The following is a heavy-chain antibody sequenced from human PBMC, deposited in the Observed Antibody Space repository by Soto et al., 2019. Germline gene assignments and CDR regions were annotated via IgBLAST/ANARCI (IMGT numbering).Heavy chain of an antibody. J-gene: IGHJ6*02. CDR1: GFTFSSYG. V-gene: IGHV3-30*18. D-gene: IGHD3-10*01. Sequence: GGSLRLPCAASGFTFSSYGMHWVRQAPGKGLEWVAVISYDGSNKYYADSVKGRFTISRDNSKNTLYLQMNSLRAEDTAVYYCANDYYGSGSSPPYYGMDVWGQGTTVTVSS. CDR3: ANDYYGSGSSPPYYGMDV. CDR2: ISYDGSNK.